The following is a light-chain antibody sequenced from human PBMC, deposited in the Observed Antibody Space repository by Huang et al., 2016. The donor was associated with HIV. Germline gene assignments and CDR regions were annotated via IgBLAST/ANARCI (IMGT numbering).Light chain of an antibody. CDR1: QSLLHSNGYNY. Sequence: DIVMTQSPLSLAVTPGESASISCRSSQSLLHSNGYNYLYWYLQKPGQSPQLLIYMGSNRASGVPDRFSGSGTGTDFTLKISRVEAEDVGVYYCMEALQTPLTFGPGTKVDIK. V-gene: IGKV2-28*01. CDR2: MGS. CDR3: MEALQTPLT. J-gene: IGKJ3*01.